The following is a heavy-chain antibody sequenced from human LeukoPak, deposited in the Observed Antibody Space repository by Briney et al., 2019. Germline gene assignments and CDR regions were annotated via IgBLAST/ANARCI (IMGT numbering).Heavy chain of an antibody. V-gene: IGHV1-8*01. CDR2: MNPNSGNT. Sequence: APVKVSCKASGYTFTSYDINWVRQATGQGLEWMGWMNPNSGNTGYAQKFQGRVTMTRNTSISTAYMELSSLRSEDTAVYYCARVDDFWSPYYYYMDVWGKGTTVTVSS. D-gene: IGHD3-3*01. J-gene: IGHJ6*03. CDR3: ARVDDFWSPYYYYMDV. CDR1: GYTFTSYD.